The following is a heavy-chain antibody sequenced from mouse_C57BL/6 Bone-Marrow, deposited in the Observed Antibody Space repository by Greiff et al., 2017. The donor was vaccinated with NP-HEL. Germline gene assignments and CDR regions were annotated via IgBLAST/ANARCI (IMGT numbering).Heavy chain of an antibody. J-gene: IGHJ1*03. Sequence: VQLQQSGPELVKPGASVKISCKASGYSFTDYNMNWVKQSTGKSLEWIGVINPNYGTTYYNQQFKGKSTLTVDQSTSTAYMQLNSLTSEDSAVYYCAREGITTVVSPSWYFDVWGTGATVTVAS. D-gene: IGHD1-1*01. V-gene: IGHV1-39*01. CDR3: AREGITTVVSPSWYFDV. CDR1: GYSFTDYN. CDR2: INPNYGTT.